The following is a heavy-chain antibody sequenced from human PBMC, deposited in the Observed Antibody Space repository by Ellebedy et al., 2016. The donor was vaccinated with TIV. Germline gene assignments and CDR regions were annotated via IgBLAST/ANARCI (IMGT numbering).Heavy chain of an antibody. J-gene: IGHJ5*02. CDR3: ARNPALPRGRFDT. V-gene: IGHV4-39*06. Sequence: MPSETLSLTCTLSGGSISNSDYYWNWIRQPPGKGLEWIGSIYYSGSAYYNPSLKSRVTVSVDTSKNQFPLNLGSVTAADTAVYYCARNPALPRGRFDTWGQGTLVTVSS. CDR2: IYYSGSA. CDR1: GGSISNSDYY.